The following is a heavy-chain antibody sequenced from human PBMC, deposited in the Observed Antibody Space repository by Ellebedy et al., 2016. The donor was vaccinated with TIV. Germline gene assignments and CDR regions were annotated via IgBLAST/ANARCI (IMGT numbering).Heavy chain of an antibody. J-gene: IGHJ4*02. V-gene: IGHV3-7*03. D-gene: IGHD2-2*01. CDR2: IKQDGSEK. CDR3: AKMPDFDY. CDR1: GFTFSNYW. Sequence: GGSLRLSCAASGFTFSNYWMSWGRQAPGEGLEWVANIKQDGSEKYYVDSVKGRFTISRDNAKNSLYLQMNSLRVEDTAVYYCAKMPDFDYWGQGTLVTVSS.